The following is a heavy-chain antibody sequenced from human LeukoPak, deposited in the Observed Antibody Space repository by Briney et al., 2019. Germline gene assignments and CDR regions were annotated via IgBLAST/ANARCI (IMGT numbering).Heavy chain of an antibody. CDR1: GFTFSSYW. D-gene: IGHD2-2*02. J-gene: IGHJ5*02. CDR2: IKQDGSEK. CDR3: ARDSCSSTSCYNSWFDP. Sequence: GGSLRLSCAASGFTFSSYWMSWVRQAPGKGLEWVANIKQDGSEKCYVDSVKGRFTISRDNAKNSLYLQMNSLRAEDTAVYYCARDSCSSTSCYNSWFDPWGQGTLVTVSS. V-gene: IGHV3-7*03.